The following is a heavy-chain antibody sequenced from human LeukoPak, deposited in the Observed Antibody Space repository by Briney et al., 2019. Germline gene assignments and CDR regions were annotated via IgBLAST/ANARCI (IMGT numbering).Heavy chain of an antibody. CDR2: INPNSGGT. J-gene: IGHJ4*02. V-gene: IGHV1-2*06. Sequence: ASVKVSCKASGYTFTGYYMHWVRQAPGQGLEWMGRINPNSGGTNYAQKFQGRVTMTRDTSISTAYMELSRLSSDDTAVYYCARVKGYHYDSSGYYYWGEGTLVTVSS. D-gene: IGHD3-22*01. CDR3: ARVKGYHYDSSGYYY. CDR1: GYTFTGYY.